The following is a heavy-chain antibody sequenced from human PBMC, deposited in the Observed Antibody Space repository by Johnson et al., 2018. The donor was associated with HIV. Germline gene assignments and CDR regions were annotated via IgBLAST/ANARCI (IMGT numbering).Heavy chain of an antibody. V-gene: IGHV3-20*04. CDR3: AREAVTLRGWGHVFEI. J-gene: IGHJ3*02. Sequence: VQLVESGGGVVRPGGSLRLSCGASGFTFGDFGMSWVRQAPGKGLECVSIINRSGGSTGHADSVKGRFTISRDNAKNSLYLKMNSLRADDTSLYYCAREAVTLRGWGHVFEIWGQGTMVTVSS. CDR2: INRSGGST. CDR1: GFTFGDFG. D-gene: IGHD3-16*01.